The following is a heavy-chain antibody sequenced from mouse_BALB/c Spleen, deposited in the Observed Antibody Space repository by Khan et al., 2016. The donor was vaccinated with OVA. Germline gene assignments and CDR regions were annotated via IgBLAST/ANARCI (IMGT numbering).Heavy chain of an antibody. D-gene: IGHD2-14*01. Sequence: QIQLVQSGPELKKPGVTVRISCKASGYTFTTAGIQWVQKMPGKGLKWIGWINTHSGVPKYAEDFTGRFAFSLDTSASTAYLQITNLKNEDTATFFCARGGAAYYRNDGGAMDYWGQGTSGTVSS. CDR1: GYTFTTAG. J-gene: IGHJ4*01. CDR3: ARGGAAYYRNDGGAMDY. CDR2: INTHSGVP. V-gene: IGHV9-4*02.